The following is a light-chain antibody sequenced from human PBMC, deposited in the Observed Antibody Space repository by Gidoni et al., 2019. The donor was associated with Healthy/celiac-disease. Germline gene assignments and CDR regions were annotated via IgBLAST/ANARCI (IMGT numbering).Light chain of an antibody. Sequence: DIQMNQSPSSLSASVGDRVTITCQASQDISNYLNWYQQKPGKAPKLLIYDASNLETGVPSRFSGSGSGTDFTFTISILQPEDIATYYCQQYDNLLCSFGQGTKLEIK. CDR3: QQYDNLLCS. CDR1: QDISNY. V-gene: IGKV1-33*01. J-gene: IGKJ2*04. CDR2: DAS.